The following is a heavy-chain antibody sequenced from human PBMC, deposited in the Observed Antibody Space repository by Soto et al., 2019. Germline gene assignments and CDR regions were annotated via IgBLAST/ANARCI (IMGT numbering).Heavy chain of an antibody. CDR2: IDYSGSN. D-gene: IGHD5-12*01. CDR1: GGSISSGGYY. V-gene: IGHV4-31*03. Sequence: QVQLQESGPGLVKPSQTLSLTCTVSGGSISSGGYYWSWILQHPGKGLEFIGYIDYSGSNYYNPSLKSRVTISVDTSKNQFSLKLSSVTAADTAVYYCARASGYSGYDCLDYWGQGTLVTVSS. CDR3: ARASGYSGYDCLDY. J-gene: IGHJ4*02.